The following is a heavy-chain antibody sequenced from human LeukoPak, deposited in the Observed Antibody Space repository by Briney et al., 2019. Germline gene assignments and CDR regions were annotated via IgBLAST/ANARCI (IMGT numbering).Heavy chain of an antibody. CDR2: VYYTGST. CDR1: GASISSHF. D-gene: IGHD2-2*01. Sequence: SETLSLTCSVSGASISSHFWTWIRQAPGEGLEFIGYVYYTGSTYYNPSLKSRLTMSVDTSKNQFSLKLNSVTAADTAVYYCARDAGHQLSRRYYYAMDVWGQGTTVTVSS. V-gene: IGHV4-59*11. CDR3: ARDAGHQLSRRYYYAMDV. J-gene: IGHJ6*02.